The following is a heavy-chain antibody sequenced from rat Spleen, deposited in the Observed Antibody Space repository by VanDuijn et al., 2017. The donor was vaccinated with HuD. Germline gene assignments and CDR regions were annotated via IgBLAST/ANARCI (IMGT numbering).Heavy chain of an antibody. CDR1: GFIFSKFY. CDR2: ISIGGSST. CDR3: TKEEGIPGYNSDY. D-gene: IGHD1-4*01. Sequence: EVQLAETGGGLVQPGRSLKLSCAASGFIFSKFYMAWVRQAPTKGLEWVASISIGGSSTYYRDSVKGRFTIFRENAKSTLSLQMDSLRSEDTATYYCTKEEGIPGYNSDYWGQGVMVTVSS. V-gene: IGHV5-27*01. J-gene: IGHJ2*01.